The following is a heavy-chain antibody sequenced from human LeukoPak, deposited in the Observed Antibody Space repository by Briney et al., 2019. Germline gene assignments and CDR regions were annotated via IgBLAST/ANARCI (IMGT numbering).Heavy chain of an antibody. D-gene: IGHD1-1*01. Sequence: SETLSLTCTVSGGSISSSSYYWGWIRQPPGKGLEWIGSICYSGSTYYNPSLKSRVSISVHTSKNQFSLKLRSVTAADTAVYYCARPVSSRLGWFDPWGQGTLVTVSS. CDR3: ARPVSSRLGWFDP. J-gene: IGHJ5*02. CDR2: ICYSGST. V-gene: IGHV4-39*01. CDR1: GGSISSSSYY.